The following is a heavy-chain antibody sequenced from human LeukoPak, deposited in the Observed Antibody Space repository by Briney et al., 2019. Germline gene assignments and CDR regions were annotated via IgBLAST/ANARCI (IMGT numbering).Heavy chain of an antibody. CDR2: IRSKANSYAT. D-gene: IGHD2-2*01. J-gene: IGHJ6*03. Sequence: GGSLRLSCAASGFTFSGSAMHWVRQASGKGLEWVGRIRSKANSYATAYAASVKGRFTISRDDSKNTAYLQMNSLKTEDTAVYYCYMADIVVVPAASGYYMDVWGKGTTVTVSS. CDR1: GFTFSGSA. CDR3: YMADIVVVPAASGYYMDV. V-gene: IGHV3-73*01.